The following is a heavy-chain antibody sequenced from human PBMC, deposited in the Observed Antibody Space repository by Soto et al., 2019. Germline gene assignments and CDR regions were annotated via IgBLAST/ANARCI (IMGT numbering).Heavy chain of an antibody. Sequence: GVSLRLSCAASGFTFSSYGMHWVRQAPGKGLEWVAVIWYDGSNKYYADSVKGRFTISRDNSKNTLYLQMNSLRAEDTAVYYCARGPYGSFGRGDAFDIWGQGTMVTVSS. J-gene: IGHJ3*02. CDR1: GFTFSSYG. V-gene: IGHV3-33*01. D-gene: IGHD3-16*01. CDR3: ARGPYGSFGRGDAFDI. CDR2: IWYDGSNK.